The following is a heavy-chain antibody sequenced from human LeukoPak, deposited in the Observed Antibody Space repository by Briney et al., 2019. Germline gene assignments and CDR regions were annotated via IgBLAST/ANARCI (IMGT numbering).Heavy chain of an antibody. Sequence: GGSLRLSCAASGFTFSSYWMSWVRQAPGKGLEWVGRIKNKTDGGTTDYAAPVKGRFTISRDDSKNTLYLQMNSLKTEDTAVYYCTTIGTYWGQGTLVTVSS. CDR3: TTIGTY. V-gene: IGHV3-15*01. CDR1: GFTFSSYW. CDR2: IKNKTDGGTT. J-gene: IGHJ4*02.